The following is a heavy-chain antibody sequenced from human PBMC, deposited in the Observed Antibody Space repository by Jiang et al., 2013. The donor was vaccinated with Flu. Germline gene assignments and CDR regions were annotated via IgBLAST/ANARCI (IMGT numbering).Heavy chain of an antibody. Sequence: QLLESGGGLVQPGGSLRLSCAASGFNFGRNAMSWVRQAPGRGLEWVATIGYNGRSTYYADSVKGRFTISRGNSKNSLFLQMSSLRSDDTAIYYCADPPVTTIWGQGTLVVVSS. D-gene: IGHD4-11*01. CDR1: GFNFGRNA. CDR2: IGYNGRST. V-gene: IGHV3-23*01. CDR3: ADPPVTTI. J-gene: IGHJ4*02.